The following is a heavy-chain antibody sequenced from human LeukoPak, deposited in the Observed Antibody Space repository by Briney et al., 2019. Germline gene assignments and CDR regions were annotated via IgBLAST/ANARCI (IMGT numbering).Heavy chain of an antibody. CDR2: IYHSGST. D-gene: IGHD4-17*01. Sequence: SETLSLTCTVSGYSISSGYYWGWIRQPPGKGLEWIGSIYHSGSTYYNPSLKSRVTISVDTSKNQFSLRLSSVTAADTAVYYCARGFPDLYGDYANWFDPWGQGTLVTVSS. CDR3: ARGFPDLYGDYANWFDP. CDR1: GYSISSGYY. J-gene: IGHJ5*02. V-gene: IGHV4-38-2*02.